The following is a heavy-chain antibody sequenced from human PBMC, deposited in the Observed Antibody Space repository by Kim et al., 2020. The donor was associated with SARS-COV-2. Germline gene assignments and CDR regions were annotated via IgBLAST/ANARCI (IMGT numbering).Heavy chain of an antibody. J-gene: IGHJ4*01. CDR1: GGTFSSYA. V-gene: IGHV1-69*04. Sequence: SVKVSCKTSGGTFSSYAISWVRQAPGQGLEWMGRIIPILGIANYAQKFQGRVTITADKSTSTAYMELSSLRSEDTAVYYCARDGYYYDSSGFYYFDYWG. CDR3: ARDGYYYDSSGFYYFDY. D-gene: IGHD3-22*01. CDR2: IIPILGIA.